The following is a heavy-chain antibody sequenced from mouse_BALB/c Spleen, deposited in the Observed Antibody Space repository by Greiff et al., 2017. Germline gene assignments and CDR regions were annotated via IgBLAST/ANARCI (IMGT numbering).Heavy chain of an antibody. D-gene: IGHD1-1*02. CDR2: IDPSDSYT. J-gene: IGHJ3*01. CDR1: GYTFTSYW. CDR3: AEGTVVSAGAY. Sequence: QVQLQQPGAELVKPGASVKLSCKASGYTFTSYWMYWVKQRPGQGLEWIGEIDPSDSYTNYNQKFKGKATLTVDKSSSTAYMQLSSLTSEDSAVYSCAEGTVVSAGAYWGQGTLVTVSA. V-gene: IGHV1-69*02.